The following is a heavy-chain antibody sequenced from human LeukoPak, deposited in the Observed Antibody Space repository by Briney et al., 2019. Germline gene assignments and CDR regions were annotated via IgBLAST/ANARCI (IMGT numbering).Heavy chain of an antibody. V-gene: IGHV4-4*02. CDR2: AHHSGNT. CDR3: ATLHTENFDY. Sequence: SGTLSLTCDVSGGSISSSDWWSWVRQPPGKGLEWIGEAHHSGNTKYNPSLKSRITMSMERSKNQYSLQLSSVTAADTAVYYCATLHTENFDYWGQGTLVTVSS. J-gene: IGHJ4*02. CDR1: GGSISSSDW.